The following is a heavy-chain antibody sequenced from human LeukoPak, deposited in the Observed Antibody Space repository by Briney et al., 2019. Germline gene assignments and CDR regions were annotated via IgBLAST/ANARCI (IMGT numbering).Heavy chain of an antibody. CDR3: ARLKYYDSTGYSPGYYMDV. D-gene: IGHD3-22*01. CDR2: IYVTGST. Sequence: PSETLSLTCTVSGGSIINYYWSWIRQPAGTGLEWVGRIYVTGSTIYNPSLQSRLSMSVDTSKNQFSLRLTSVTAADTDVYYCARLKYYDSTGYSPGYYMDVWGKGITVTVSS. V-gene: IGHV4-4*07. J-gene: IGHJ6*03. CDR1: GGSIINYY.